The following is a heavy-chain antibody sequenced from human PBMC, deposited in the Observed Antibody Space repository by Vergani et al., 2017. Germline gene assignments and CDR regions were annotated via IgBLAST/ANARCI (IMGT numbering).Heavy chain of an antibody. CDR1: GDSISSGAYT. CDR3: GRRRSAHDY. J-gene: IGHJ4*02. Sequence: QVQLQESGPGLVKPSQTLSLTCTVSGDSISSGAYTWSWIRQHPGKGLEWLGYIYYRGTAYYNPSLKSRVTISVDTSKNQFSLKLTSVTAADTAVYYCGRRRSAHDYWGRGTLVTVSS. D-gene: IGHD3-3*01. V-gene: IGHV4-31*03. CDR2: IYYRGTA.